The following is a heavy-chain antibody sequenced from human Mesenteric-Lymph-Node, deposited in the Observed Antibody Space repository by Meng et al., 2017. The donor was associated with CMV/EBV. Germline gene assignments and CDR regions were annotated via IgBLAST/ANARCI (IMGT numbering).Heavy chain of an antibody. CDR2: IYWNDDK. J-gene: IGHJ3*02. CDR1: VYSLRTSGVG. D-gene: IGHD3-22*01. Sequence: SGPTLVKPTQTLLLTCTFSVYSLRTSGVGVGWIRQLPGKALEWLALIYWNDDKRYSPSLKSRLTITKDTSKNQVVLTMTNMDPVDTATYYCAHSADYYDSSGYYFDAFDIWGQGTMVTVSS. CDR3: AHSADYYDSSGYYFDAFDI. V-gene: IGHV2-5*01.